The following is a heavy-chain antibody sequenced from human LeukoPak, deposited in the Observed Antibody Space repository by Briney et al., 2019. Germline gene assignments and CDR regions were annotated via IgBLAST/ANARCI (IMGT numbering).Heavy chain of an antibody. D-gene: IGHD2-2*01. CDR1: GCTFSSYA. J-gene: IGHJ4*02. CDR3: AKDKARGVVVPAAPRD. Sequence: GGSLRLSCAASGCTFSSYAMSWVRQAPGKGLEWVSAISGSGGSTYYADSVKGRFTISRDNSKNALYLQMNSLRAEDTAVYYCAKDKARGVVVPAAPRDWGQGTLVTVSS. V-gene: IGHV3-23*01. CDR2: ISGSGGST.